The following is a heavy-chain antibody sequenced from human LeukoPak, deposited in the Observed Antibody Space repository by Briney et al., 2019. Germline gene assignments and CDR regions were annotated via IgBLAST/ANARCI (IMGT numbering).Heavy chain of an antibody. Sequence: PSATLSLTCAVYGGSFSGYYWSWIRPPPGKGLEWIGEINHSGSTNYNPSLKSRVTISVDTSKNQFSLKLSSVTAADTAVYYCARGAHWITMVRGVRGWFDPWGQGTLVTVSS. CDR2: INHSGST. CDR1: GGSFSGYY. CDR3: ARGAHWITMVRGVRGWFDP. D-gene: IGHD3-10*01. J-gene: IGHJ5*02. V-gene: IGHV4-34*01.